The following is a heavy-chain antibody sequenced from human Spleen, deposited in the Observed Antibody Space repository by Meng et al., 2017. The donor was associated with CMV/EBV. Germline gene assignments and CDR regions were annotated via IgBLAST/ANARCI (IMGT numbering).Heavy chain of an antibody. CDR1: GGSISSSSYY. Sequence: SETLSLTCTVSGGSISSSSYYWGWIRQPPGKGLEWIGSIYYSGSTYYNPSLKSRVTISGDTSENQFSLRLTSVTATDTAVYYCARHKEHQVDYWGQGTLVTVSS. CDR2: IYYSGST. CDR3: ARHKEHQVDY. V-gene: IGHV4-39*01. J-gene: IGHJ4*02.